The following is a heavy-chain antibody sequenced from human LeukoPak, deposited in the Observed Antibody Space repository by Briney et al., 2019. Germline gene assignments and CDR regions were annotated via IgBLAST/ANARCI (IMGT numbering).Heavy chain of an antibody. D-gene: IGHD2-2*01. J-gene: IGHJ4*02. CDR1: GFTFSSYG. CDR2: ISYDGSNK. V-gene: IGHV3-30*18. CDR3: AKDYCSSTSCKTIDY. Sequence: PGGSLRLSCAASGFTFSSYGMHWVRQAPGKGLEWVALISYDGSNKYYADSVKGRFTISRDNSKNTLYLQMNSLRAEDTAVYYCAKDYCSSTSCKTIDYWGQGTLATVSS.